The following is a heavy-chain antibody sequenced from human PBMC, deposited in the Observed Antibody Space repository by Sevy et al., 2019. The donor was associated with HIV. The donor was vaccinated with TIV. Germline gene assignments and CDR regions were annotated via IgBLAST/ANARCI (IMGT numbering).Heavy chain of an antibody. CDR2: ISIGGGQT. CDR3: AKGGGMTTVALSGFDI. CDR1: GFTFNNFA. D-gene: IGHD4-4*01. J-gene: IGHJ3*02. Sequence: GGSLRLSCAASGFTFNNFAMSWIRQAPGKGLEWVSSISIGGGQTYYADSVRGRFIISRENSRNTLYVEMNSLRAEDTAIYYCAKGGGMTTVALSGFDIWGQGTTVTVSS. V-gene: IGHV3-23*01.